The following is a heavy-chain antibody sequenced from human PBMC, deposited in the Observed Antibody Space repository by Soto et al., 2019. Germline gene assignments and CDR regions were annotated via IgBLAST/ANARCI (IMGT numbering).Heavy chain of an antibody. CDR1: GYTFTSYA. V-gene: IGHV1-3*01. Sequence: GASVKVSCKASGYTFTSYAMHWVRQAPGQRLEWMGWINAGNGNTNYAQKLQGRVTMTTDTSTSTAYMELRSLRSDDTAVYYCARVSKGSGWYAYYYYYGMDVWGQGTTVTVSS. CDR2: INAGNGNT. D-gene: IGHD6-19*01. CDR3: ARVSKGSGWYAYYYYYGMDV. J-gene: IGHJ6*02.